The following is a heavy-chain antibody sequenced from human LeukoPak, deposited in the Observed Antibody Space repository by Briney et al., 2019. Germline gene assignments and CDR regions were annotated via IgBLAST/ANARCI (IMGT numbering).Heavy chain of an antibody. V-gene: IGHV3-21*01. CDR1: GFTFSSYS. CDR2: ISSSSSYI. D-gene: IGHD6-13*01. J-gene: IGHJ3*02. Sequence: GGSLRLSCAASGFTFSSYSMNWVRQAPGKGLEWGSSISSSSSYIYYADSVKGRFTISRDNAKNSLYLQMNSLRAEDTAVYYCARDRGIAAAGTMAFDIWGQGTMVTVSS. CDR3: ARDRGIAAAGTMAFDI.